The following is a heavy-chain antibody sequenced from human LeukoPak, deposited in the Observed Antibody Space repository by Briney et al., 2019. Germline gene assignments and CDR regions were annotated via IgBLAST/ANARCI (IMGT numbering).Heavy chain of an antibody. CDR1: GYTFTSYG. V-gene: IGHV1-18*01. J-gene: IGHJ5*02. D-gene: IGHD6-13*01. CDR2: ISAYNGNT. Sequence: GASVKVSCKASGYTFTSYGISWVRQAPGQGLEWMGWISAYNGNTNYAQKLQGRVTMTTDTSTSTAYMELRSLRSDDTAVYYCARDPSGQQLIPNWFDPWGQGTLVTVSP. CDR3: ARDPSGQQLIPNWFDP.